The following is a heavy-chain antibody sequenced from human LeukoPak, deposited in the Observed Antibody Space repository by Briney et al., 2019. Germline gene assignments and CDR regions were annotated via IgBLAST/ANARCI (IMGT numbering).Heavy chain of an antibody. V-gene: IGHV3-48*02. CDR1: RFTFSNYG. CDR2: ISTSSNRI. J-gene: IGHJ4*02. D-gene: IGHD6-19*01. Sequence: RGSLRLSCAASRFTFSNYGMNWVRQAPQKGLEWVSYISTSSNRIDYADSVKGRFTMSRDNAKNLLYLQMNSLRDEDTAMYYCARISAPGTSGWYFGYWGQGTLVTVSS. CDR3: ARISAPGTSGWYFGY.